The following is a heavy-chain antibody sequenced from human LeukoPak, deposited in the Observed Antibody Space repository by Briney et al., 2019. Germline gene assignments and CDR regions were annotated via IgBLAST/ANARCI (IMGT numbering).Heavy chain of an antibody. V-gene: IGHV3-30*18. J-gene: IGHJ6*02. CDR3: AKEFLYGSGSYHYYYYYGMDV. CDR1: GFTFSSYG. CDR2: ISYDGSNK. D-gene: IGHD3-10*01. Sequence: PGRSLRLSCAASGFTFSSYGMHWVRQAPGKGLVWVVGISYDGSNKYYADSVKGRFTISRDNSKNTLYLQMNSLRAEDTAVYYCAKEFLYGSGSYHYYYYYGMDVWGQGTTVTVSS.